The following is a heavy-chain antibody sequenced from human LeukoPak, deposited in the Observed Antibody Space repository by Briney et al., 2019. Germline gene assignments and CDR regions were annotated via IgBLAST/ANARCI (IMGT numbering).Heavy chain of an antibody. D-gene: IGHD2-15*01. V-gene: IGHV1-2*06. J-gene: IGHJ4*02. Sequence: ASVKLSCKASGYTFTGYYMHWVRQAPGQGLEWMGRINPNSGGTNYAQKVQGRVTMTRDTSISTAYMELSRLRSDDTAVYYCAREVGRSGGSFWGQGTLVTVSS. CDR3: AREVGRSGGSF. CDR1: GYTFTGYY. CDR2: INPNSGGT.